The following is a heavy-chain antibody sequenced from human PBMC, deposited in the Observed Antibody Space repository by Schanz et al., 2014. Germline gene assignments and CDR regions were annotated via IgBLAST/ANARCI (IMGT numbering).Heavy chain of an antibody. CDR3: ARELAVDTGYVVHCYYYGIDV. J-gene: IGHJ6*02. CDR2: INGNNGHT. Sequence: QVQLVQSGAEVKKPGASVKVSCKASGYTFSSYGITWVRQAPGQGLEWMGWINGNNGHTLYAQKFQGKVSMTTDTATCASYMDLTIMRLDATAVYDCARELAVDTGYVVHCYYYGIDVWGQGTTVTVSS. CDR1: GYTFSSYG. V-gene: IGHV1-18*01. D-gene: IGHD5-12*01.